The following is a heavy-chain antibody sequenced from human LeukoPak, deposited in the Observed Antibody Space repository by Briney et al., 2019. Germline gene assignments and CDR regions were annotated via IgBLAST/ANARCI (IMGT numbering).Heavy chain of an antibody. V-gene: IGHV1-8*01. D-gene: IGHD2-15*01. J-gene: IGHJ6*03. CDR2: MNPNSGNT. Sequence: ASVKVSCKASGYTFTSYDINWVRQATGQGLEWMGWMNPNSGNTGYAQKFQGRVTMTRNTSISTAYMELSSLRSEDTAVYYCARVLVNCSGGSCYSIYYYYMDVWGKGTTVTVSS. CDR3: ARVLVNCSGGSCYSIYYYYMDV. CDR1: GYTFTSYD.